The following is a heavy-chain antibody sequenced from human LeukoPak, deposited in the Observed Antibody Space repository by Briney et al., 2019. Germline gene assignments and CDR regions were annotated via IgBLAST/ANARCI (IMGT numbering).Heavy chain of an antibody. CDR3: AGLAPHRPLDY. J-gene: IGHJ4*02. Sequence: SETLSLTCSVSGGSVSSDSYFWNWVRQPPGKGLEWIGYIYSSGGTNYNRSLKSRVTISLDTSKNQFSLKLSSVTAADTAVYYCAGLAPHRPLDYWGPGTLVTVSS. V-gene: IGHV4-61*01. CDR2: IYSSGGT. D-gene: IGHD1-14*01. CDR1: GGSVSSDSYF.